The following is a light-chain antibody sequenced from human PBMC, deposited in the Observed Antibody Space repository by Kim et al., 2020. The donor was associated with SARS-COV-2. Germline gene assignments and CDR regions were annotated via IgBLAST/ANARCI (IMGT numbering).Light chain of an antibody. J-gene: IGKJ4*01. CDR3: QQYDNLPLT. CDR1: QDIRND. CDR2: DAF. Sequence: VSLGDRVAITFRASQDIRNDLNWNQQKPGNGTKSQSYDAFKLEACVQSRFSGSGSGTVFTFSITSRQTKVIATYYSQQYDNLPLTFGGGTRVEIK. V-gene: IGKV1-33*01.